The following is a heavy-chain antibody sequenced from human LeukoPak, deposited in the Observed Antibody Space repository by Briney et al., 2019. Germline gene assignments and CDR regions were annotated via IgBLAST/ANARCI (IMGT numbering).Heavy chain of an antibody. D-gene: IGHD2-15*01. CDR1: GGSFSGYY. V-gene: IGHV4-34*01. CDR2: INHSGST. Sequence: SETLSLTCAVYGGSFSGYYWSWIRQPPGKGLEWIGEINHSGSTNYNPSLKSRVTISVDTSKNQFSLKLSSVTAADTAVYYCARHEWPRGVADLDYWGQGTLVTVSS. J-gene: IGHJ4*02. CDR3: ARHEWPRGVADLDY.